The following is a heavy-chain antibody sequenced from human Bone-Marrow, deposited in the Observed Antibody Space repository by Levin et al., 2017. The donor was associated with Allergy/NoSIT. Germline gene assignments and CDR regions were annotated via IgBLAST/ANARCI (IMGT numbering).Heavy chain of an antibody. CDR1: GYTFTSYY. J-gene: IGHJ1*01. CDR2: INPSGGST. D-gene: IGHD4-17*01. CDR3: ASGGDYLYFQH. Sequence: PGGSLRLSCKASGYTFTSYYMHWVRQAPGQGLEWMGIINPSGGSTSYAQKFQGRVTMTRDTSTSTVYMELSSLRSEDTAVYYCASGGDYLYFQHWGQGTLVTVSS. V-gene: IGHV1-46*03.